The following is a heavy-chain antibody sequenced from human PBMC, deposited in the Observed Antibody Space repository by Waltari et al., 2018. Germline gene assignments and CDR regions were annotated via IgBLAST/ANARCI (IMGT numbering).Heavy chain of an antibody. CDR2: IYTSGST. CDR3: ARVGYYDFWSGTHYYYYYMDV. J-gene: IGHJ6*03. Sequence: QVQLQESGPGLVKPSETLSLTCTVSGGSISSYYWSWIRQPPGQGLEWIGYIYTSGSTNYNPSLKSRVTISVDTSKNQFSLKLSSVTAADTAVYYCARVGYYDFWSGTHYYYYYMDVWGKGTTVTVSS. CDR1: GGSISSYY. V-gene: IGHV4-4*09. D-gene: IGHD3-3*01.